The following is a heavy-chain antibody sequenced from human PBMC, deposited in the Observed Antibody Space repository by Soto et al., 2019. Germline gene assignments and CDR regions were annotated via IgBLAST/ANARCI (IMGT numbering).Heavy chain of an antibody. D-gene: IGHD1-1*01. CDR1: GYTFTSYD. V-gene: IGHV1-8*01. J-gene: IGHJ3*02. Sequence: ASVKVSCKASGYTFTSYDINWVRQATGQGLERMGWMNPNSGNTGYAQKFQGRVTMTRNTSISTAYMELSSLRSEDTAVYYCARDPVERPDAFDIWGQGTMVTVSS. CDR2: MNPNSGNT. CDR3: ARDPVERPDAFDI.